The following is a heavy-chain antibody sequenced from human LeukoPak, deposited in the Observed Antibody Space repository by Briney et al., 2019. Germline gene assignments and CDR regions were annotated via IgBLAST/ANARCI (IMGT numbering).Heavy chain of an antibody. Sequence: SETLSLTCTVSGGSISSYYWRWIRQPPGKGLEWIGYIYYSGSSNCNPSLQSRDTISVDTSKNQFSLKLSSVTAADTAVYYCARGRGQPDYWGQGTLVTVSS. CDR2: IYYSGSS. CDR3: ARGRGQPDY. J-gene: IGHJ4*02. CDR1: GGSISSYY. D-gene: IGHD2-2*01. V-gene: IGHV4-59*01.